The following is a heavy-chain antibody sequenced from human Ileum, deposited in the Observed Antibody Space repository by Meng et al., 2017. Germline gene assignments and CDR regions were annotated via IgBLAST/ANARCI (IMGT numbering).Heavy chain of an antibody. J-gene: IGHJ4*02. CDR3: RPESTVDD. CDR1: GFTFSSYW. D-gene: IGHD2-2*01. Sequence: EGQLVRSGKGVVPPWRSLRLSGVASGFTFSSYWMHWVCQATGKGWVWLSRSNNDGRGTHYADAFKGRFTISRDNAKNTLYLKINSMRAEDTGVYYCRPESTVDDWGQGTLVTVSS. CDR2: SNNDGRGT. V-gene: IGHV3-74*01.